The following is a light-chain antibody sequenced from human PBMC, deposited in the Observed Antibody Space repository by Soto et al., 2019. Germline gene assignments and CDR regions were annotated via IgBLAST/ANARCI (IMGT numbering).Light chain of an antibody. CDR2: AAS. Sequence: DIQMTQSPSSLSASVGDRVTITCRASQSISSYLNWYQQKPGKAPKLLIYAASSLQSGVPSRFSGSGSGTDFTLNIRSLQPEDFATYYCQQSYSPLTRTFGQGTRLEIK. CDR1: QSISSY. V-gene: IGKV1-39*01. J-gene: IGKJ5*01. CDR3: QQSYSPLTRT.